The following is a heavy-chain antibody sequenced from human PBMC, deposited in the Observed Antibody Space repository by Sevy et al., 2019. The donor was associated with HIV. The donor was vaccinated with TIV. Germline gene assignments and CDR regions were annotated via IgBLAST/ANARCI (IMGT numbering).Heavy chain of an antibody. D-gene: IGHD2-21*02. J-gene: IGHJ4*02. CDR2: IIPRPGIA. Sequence: ASVTVSCKASGGSLNNYGMNWVRQAPGQGLEWMGGIIPRPGIANYAPNFRDRVTISADASMNTIYLELRRLKFEDTGVYFCASVRPCGGDCYYFDSWGQGTLVTVSS. CDR1: GGSLNNYG. CDR3: ASVRPCGGDCYYFDS. V-gene: IGHV1-69*10.